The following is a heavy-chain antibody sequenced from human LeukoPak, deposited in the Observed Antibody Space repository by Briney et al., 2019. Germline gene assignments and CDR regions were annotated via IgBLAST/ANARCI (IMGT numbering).Heavy chain of an antibody. CDR1: GYTFTSYD. CDR3: ARGGGRPYSSGYNWFDP. Sequence: VASVKVSCKASGYTFTSYDINWVRQATGQGLEWMGWMNPNSGNTGYAQKFQGRVTITADESTSTAYMELSSLRSEDTAVYYCARGGGRPYSSGYNWFDPWGQGTLVTVSS. V-gene: IGHV1-8*01. J-gene: IGHJ5*02. CDR2: MNPNSGNT. D-gene: IGHD6-19*01.